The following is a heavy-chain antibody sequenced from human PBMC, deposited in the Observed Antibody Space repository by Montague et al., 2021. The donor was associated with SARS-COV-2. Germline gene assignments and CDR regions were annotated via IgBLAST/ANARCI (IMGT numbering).Heavy chain of an antibody. CDR3: ARQFPVQGLCYSYYGMDV. CDR1: GDSVSSNSAA. V-gene: IGHV6-1*01. Sequence: CAISGDSVSSNSAAWNWIRQSPSRGLEWLGRTYYKSKWYNDYAVSVKSRITINPDTSKNQFSLQLNSVTPEDAAVYYCARQFPVQGLCYSYYGMDVWGQGTTVTVSS. D-gene: IGHD2-15*01. J-gene: IGHJ6*02. CDR2: TYYKSKWYN.